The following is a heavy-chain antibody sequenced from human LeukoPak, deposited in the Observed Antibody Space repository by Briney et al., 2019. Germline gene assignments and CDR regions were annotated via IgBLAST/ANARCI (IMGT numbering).Heavy chain of an antibody. Sequence: GGSLRLSCAASGFTFSSYRMNWVRQAPGKGLEWVSSIGSSGDYIYYADSVRGRFTISRDNAKNSLYLQMSSLRPEDTAVYYCARDWGKEQRLEGAYWGQGTLVTVSS. CDR1: GFTFSSYR. J-gene: IGHJ4*02. D-gene: IGHD6-25*01. CDR2: IGSSGDYI. V-gene: IGHV3-21*01. CDR3: ARDWGKEQRLEGAY.